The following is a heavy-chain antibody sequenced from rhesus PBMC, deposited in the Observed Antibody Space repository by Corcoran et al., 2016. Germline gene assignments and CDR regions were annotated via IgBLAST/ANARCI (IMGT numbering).Heavy chain of an antibody. CDR3: AKEQKAASGTNFDH. CDR2: IDGNSATT. V-gene: IGHV4-73*01. D-gene: IGHD6-25*01. CDR1: GGSTSGYYY. J-gene: IGHJ4*01. Sequence: QVKLQQWGEGLGKPSETLSLTCAVYGGSTSGYYYWSWIRQPPGTGLEWIGNIDGNSATTNYNPSPKNRVTITKDTSKNQFSLKLSSVTAADTAVYYCAKEQKAASGTNFDHWGQGVLVTVSS.